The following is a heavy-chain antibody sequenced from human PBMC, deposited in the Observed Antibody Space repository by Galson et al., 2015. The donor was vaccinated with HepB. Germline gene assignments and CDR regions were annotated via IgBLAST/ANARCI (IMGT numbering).Heavy chain of an antibody. J-gene: IGHJ4*02. V-gene: IGHV3-33*01. Sequence: SLRLSCAASGFTFSSYGMHWVRQAPGKGLEWVAVIWYDGSNKYYADSVKGRFTISRDNSKNTLYLQMNSLRAEDTAVYYCAGGQYCSSTSCYEGAGYFDYWGQGTLVTVSS. CDR2: IWYDGSNK. CDR1: GFTFSSYG. CDR3: AGGQYCSSTSCYEGAGYFDY. D-gene: IGHD2-2*01.